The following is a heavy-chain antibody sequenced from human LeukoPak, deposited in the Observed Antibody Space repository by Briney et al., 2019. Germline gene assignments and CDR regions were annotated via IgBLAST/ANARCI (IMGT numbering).Heavy chain of an antibody. CDR3: ARDPIYSNSGSYPTEDGY. V-gene: IGHV1-69*04. CDR2: IIPILGIA. D-gene: IGHD1-26*01. Sequence: GGSLRLSCAASGFTFSSYTISWVRQAPGQGLEWMGRIIPILGIANYAQKFQGRVTITADKSTSTAYMELSSLRSEDTAVYYCARDPIYSNSGSYPTEDGYWGQGTLVTVSS. J-gene: IGHJ4*02. CDR1: GFTFSSYT.